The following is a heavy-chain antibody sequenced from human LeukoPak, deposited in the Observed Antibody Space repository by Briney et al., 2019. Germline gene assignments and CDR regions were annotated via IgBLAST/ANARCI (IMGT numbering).Heavy chain of an antibody. Sequence: PSETLSLTCSVSGYSISSGYYWGWIRQPPGKGLEWIGSIVYSGSTYYNPSLKSRVTISADTSENQFSLKLSSVTAADTAVYYCARHFFDWFRMKWFDPWGQGTLVTVSS. CDR3: ARHFFDWFRMKWFDP. D-gene: IGHD3-9*01. CDR2: IVYSGST. V-gene: IGHV4-38-2*02. J-gene: IGHJ5*02. CDR1: GYSISSGYY.